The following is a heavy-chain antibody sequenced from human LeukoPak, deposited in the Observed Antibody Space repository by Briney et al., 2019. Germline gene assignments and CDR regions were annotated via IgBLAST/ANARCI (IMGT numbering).Heavy chain of an antibody. V-gene: IGHV4-39*01. CDR3: ARLYYYGSGSYSGPFDY. Sequence: PSETLSLTCTVSGGSISSSSYYWGWIRQPPGKGLEWIGSVYYSGSSYHNPSLKSRVTISVDTSKNQFSLKLNSVTAADTAVYYCARLYYYGSGSYSGPFDYWGQGTLVTVSS. J-gene: IGHJ4*02. CDR2: VYYSGSS. CDR1: GGSISSSSYY. D-gene: IGHD3-10*01.